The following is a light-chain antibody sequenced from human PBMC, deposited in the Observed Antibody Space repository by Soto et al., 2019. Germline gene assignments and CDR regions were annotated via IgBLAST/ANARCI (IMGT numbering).Light chain of an antibody. CDR2: KAS. V-gene: IGKV1-5*03. J-gene: IGKJ2*01. CDR3: QQYKSIPRT. Sequence: DIQMTQSPSTLSASVGDRVTITCRASQSMSSWLAWYQQKPGKAPKLLIYKASSLQSGVPSRFSGSGSGTEFTLTISSLQPDDFATYYCQQYKSIPRTFGQGTKLEIK. CDR1: QSMSSW.